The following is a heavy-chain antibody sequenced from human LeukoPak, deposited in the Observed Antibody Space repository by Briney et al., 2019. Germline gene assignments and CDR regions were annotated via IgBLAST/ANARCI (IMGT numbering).Heavy chain of an antibody. CDR3: ARSLSVSAVANYYYYGMDV. CDR1: GYTFASYG. D-gene: IGHD6-19*01. V-gene: IGHV1-8*01. J-gene: IGHJ6*02. Sequence: ASVKVSCKASGYTFASYGISWVRQATGQGLEWMGWMNPNSGNTGYAQKFQGRVTMTRNTSISTAYMELSSLRSEDTAVYYCARSLSVSAVANYYYYGMDVWGQGTTVTVSS. CDR2: MNPNSGNT.